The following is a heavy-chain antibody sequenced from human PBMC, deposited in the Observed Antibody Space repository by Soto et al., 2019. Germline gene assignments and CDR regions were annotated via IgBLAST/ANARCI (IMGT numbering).Heavy chain of an antibody. CDR2: ISGSGIST. CDR3: VKFPVITASYYYQDMDV. J-gene: IGHJ6*03. CDR1: GFTFSTYP. Sequence: EVQLLESGGGLVQPGGSLRLSCAASGFTFSTYPMNWVRQAPGKGLEWVSGISGSGISTFYVDTVKGRFTISRDKSKNTVFLQINSLRAEDTAIYYCVKFPVITASYYYQDMDVWGQGTTVTVSS. D-gene: IGHD4-4*01. V-gene: IGHV3-23*01.